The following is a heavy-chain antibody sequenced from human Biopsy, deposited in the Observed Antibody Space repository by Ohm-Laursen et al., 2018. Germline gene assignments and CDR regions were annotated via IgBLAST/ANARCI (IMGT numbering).Heavy chain of an antibody. CDR1: GYTFAGYY. Sequence: SVKASCKASGYTFAGYYLHWVRQAPGHGLEWMGWINPNSGNANYAQSFQARLTVTRDTSISTAYMELTSLTFDDTAIYYCARVPAYPSIDGYYGLDLWGQGTTVIVSS. J-gene: IGHJ6*02. D-gene: IGHD3-9*01. CDR2: INPNSGNA. V-gene: IGHV1-2*02. CDR3: ARVPAYPSIDGYYGLDL.